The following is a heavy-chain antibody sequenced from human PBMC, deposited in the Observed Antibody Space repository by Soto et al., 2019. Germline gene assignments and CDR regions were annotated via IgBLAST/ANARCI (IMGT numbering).Heavy chain of an antibody. V-gene: IGHV4-30-2*01. D-gene: IGHD3-10*01. J-gene: IGHJ4*02. CDR3: DRLKGTRCFDF. Sequence: PSETLSLPCAASGAANTTGGYSWSWIPQPPGNVLPWIGYMYHNGSANYNPSLKGRVTMSFDTSTNDFSLKLNSVTAADTAVYFYDRLKGTRCFDFWGPGLLVTYPQ. CDR2: MYHNGSA. CDR1: GAANTTGGYS.